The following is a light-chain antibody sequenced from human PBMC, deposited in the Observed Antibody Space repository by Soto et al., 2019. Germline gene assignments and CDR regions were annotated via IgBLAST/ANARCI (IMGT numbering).Light chain of an antibody. V-gene: IGKV3-15*01. Sequence: EIVMTQSPATLSVSPGERATLSCRASQSVSSNLAWYQQKPGQAPRLLIYGTSTRATGIAARFSGSGSGTEFTFTISSLLSEDCAVYYCQQYNNWPPWTFGQGTKVEIK. CDR1: QSVSSN. J-gene: IGKJ1*01. CDR2: GTS. CDR3: QQYNNWPPWT.